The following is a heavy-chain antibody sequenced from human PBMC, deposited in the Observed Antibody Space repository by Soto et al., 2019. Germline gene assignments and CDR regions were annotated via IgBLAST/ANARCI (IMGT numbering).Heavy chain of an antibody. CDR3: ARVRPDSSLDY. CDR2: IYSGGST. Sequence: GGSLRLSCAASGFTVSSNYMSWVRQAPGKGLEWVSVIYSGGSTYYADSVKGRFTISRDNSKNTLYLQMNSLRAEDTAVYYCARVRPDSSLDYWGQGTLVTVSS. D-gene: IGHD3-22*01. J-gene: IGHJ4*02. CDR1: GFTVSSNY. V-gene: IGHV3-53*01.